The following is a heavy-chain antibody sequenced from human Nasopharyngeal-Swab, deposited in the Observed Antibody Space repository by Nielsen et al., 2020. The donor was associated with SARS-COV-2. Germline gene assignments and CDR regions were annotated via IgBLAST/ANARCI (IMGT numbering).Heavy chain of an antibody. D-gene: IGHD3-3*01. CDR2: IDPSDSYS. CDR1: GYSFSSYW. CDR3: ERRREWGAVVFDI. Sequence: GESLKISCQGSGYSFSSYWIIWVRQMPGKGLEWMGKIDPSDSYSDYSPSFQGHVTISADKSISTAYLQWSGLKASDTAIYDWERRREWGAVVFDIWGQGTIVTVSS. V-gene: IGHV5-10-1*01. J-gene: IGHJ3*02.